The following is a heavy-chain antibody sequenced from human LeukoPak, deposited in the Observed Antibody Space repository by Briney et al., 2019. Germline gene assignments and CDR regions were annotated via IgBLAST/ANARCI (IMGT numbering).Heavy chain of an antibody. J-gene: IGHJ6*03. D-gene: IGHD3-10*01. CDR3: ARDRGVTTSAYYYMDV. CDR2: ISGSGGST. V-gene: IGHV3-23*01. CDR1: GFTFSSYA. Sequence: GGSLRLSCAASGFTFSSYAMSWVRQAPGKGLEWVSAISGSGGSTYYADSVKGRFTISRDNSKNTLYLQMNSLRAEDTAVYYCARDRGVTTSAYYYMDVWGKGTTVTVSS.